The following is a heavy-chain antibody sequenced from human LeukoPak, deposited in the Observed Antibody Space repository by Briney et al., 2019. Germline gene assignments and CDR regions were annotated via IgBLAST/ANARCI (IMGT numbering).Heavy chain of an antibody. CDR2: IYTSGST. Sequence: SETLSLTCTVSGGSISSGSYYWSWIRQPAGKGLEWIGRIYTSGSTNYNPSLKSRVTISVDTSKNQFSLKLSSVTAADTAVYYCARVWVNYDSSGYRANFDYWGQGTLVTVSS. V-gene: IGHV4-61*02. CDR1: GGSISSGSYY. D-gene: IGHD3-22*01. J-gene: IGHJ4*02. CDR3: ARVWVNYDSSGYRANFDY.